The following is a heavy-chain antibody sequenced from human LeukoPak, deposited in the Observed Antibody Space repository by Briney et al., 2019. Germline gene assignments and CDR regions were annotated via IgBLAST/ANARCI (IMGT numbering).Heavy chain of an antibody. CDR2: ISSSSSTI. J-gene: IGHJ4*02. D-gene: IGHD3-22*01. CDR3: ARDNYDSSTPYYFDY. Sequence: SGGSLRLSSAASGFTFSSYSMNWVRQAPGKGLEWVSYISSSSSTIYYADSVKGRFTISRDNAKNSLYLQMNSLRAEDTAVYYCARDNYDSSTPYYFDYWGQGTLVTVSS. V-gene: IGHV3-48*01. CDR1: GFTFSSYS.